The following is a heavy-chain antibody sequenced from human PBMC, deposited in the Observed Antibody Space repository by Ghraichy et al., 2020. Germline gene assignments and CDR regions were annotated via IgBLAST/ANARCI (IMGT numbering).Heavy chain of an antibody. D-gene: IGHD2-15*01. CDR1: GFTVSSNH. Sequence: GESLRLSCAASGFTVSSNHMSWVRQAPGKGLEWISVIYSGGRTFYADSVKGRFTISRDNSKNTVHLQMDSPRAEDTAVYHCARGNVALDYWGQGTLVTVSS. CDR2: IYSGGRT. CDR3: ARGNVALDY. J-gene: IGHJ4*02. V-gene: IGHV3-66*01.